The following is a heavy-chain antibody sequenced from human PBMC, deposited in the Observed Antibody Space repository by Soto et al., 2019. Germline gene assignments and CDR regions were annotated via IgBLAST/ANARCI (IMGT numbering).Heavy chain of an antibody. D-gene: IGHD1-26*01. V-gene: IGHV3-23*01. CDR1: GFTFARYA. J-gene: IGHJ4*02. Sequence: RLSCAASGFTFARYALNWVRQAPGKGLEWVSSISINGRSTYYADSVKGRFTISADNSKNTVYLQMNSLRAEDTAVYHCTKGGGATGGDYCGEGTLVTVYS. CDR3: TKGGGATGGDY. CDR2: ISINGRST.